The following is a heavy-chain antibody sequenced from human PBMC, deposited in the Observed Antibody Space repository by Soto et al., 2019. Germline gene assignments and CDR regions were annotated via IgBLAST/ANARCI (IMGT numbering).Heavy chain of an antibody. CDR1: GFTFSTYS. V-gene: IGHV3-21*01. Sequence: GGSLRLSCAASGFTFSTYSMNWVRQAPGKGLEWVSSISSSGTYIHYADSLKGRFTISRDNAKNSLYLQMISLRAEDTAVYYCARDPSDCSSTSCWGYYALDVWGQGTTGTVSS. D-gene: IGHD2-2*01. CDR3: ARDPSDCSSTSCWGYYALDV. J-gene: IGHJ6*02. CDR2: ISSSGTYI.